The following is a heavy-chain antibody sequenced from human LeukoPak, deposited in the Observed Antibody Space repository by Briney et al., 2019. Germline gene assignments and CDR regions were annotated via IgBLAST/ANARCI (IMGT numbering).Heavy chain of an antibody. Sequence: PGGSLRLSCVASGFSFASYDIHWVRQAPGKGLEWVTFIESDGSKEYYADSVKGRFTISRDNSMNTVNVQMNSLRPEDTAVYYCAKEGSGWYYLDCWGQGTVVTVSA. V-gene: IGHV3-30*02. CDR3: AKEGSGWYYLDC. CDR2: IESDGSKE. CDR1: GFSFASYD. J-gene: IGHJ4*02. D-gene: IGHD6-19*01.